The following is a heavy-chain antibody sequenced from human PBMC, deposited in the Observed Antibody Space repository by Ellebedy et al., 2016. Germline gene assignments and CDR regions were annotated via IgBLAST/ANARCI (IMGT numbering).Heavy chain of an antibody. CDR1: GGTFSSYA. CDR3: ATTWHGKSNDAFDM. J-gene: IGHJ3*02. CDR2: ISEYNGNT. V-gene: IGHV1-18*01. D-gene: IGHD4-23*01. Sequence: ASVKVSCKASGGTFSSYAISWVRQPPGQGLEWMGWISEYNGNTNYAQKVQGRVTMTTDTLSRTAYMELRSLRSDDTAVYYCATTWHGKSNDAFDMWGQGTMVTVSS.